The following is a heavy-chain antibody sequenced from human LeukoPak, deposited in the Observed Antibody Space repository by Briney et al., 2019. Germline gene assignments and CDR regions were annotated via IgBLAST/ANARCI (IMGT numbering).Heavy chain of an antibody. CDR3: SRGGYSHAFDI. CDR1: GFTFSNYW. Sequence: GGSLRLSCAASGFTFSNYWMHWVRQAPGKGLVWVSHINWDGSVTTYADSVRGRFTISRDNAKNTLYLQMDSLRAEDTAVYYCSRGGYSHAFDIWGQGTVVTVSS. D-gene: IGHD2-15*01. V-gene: IGHV3-74*01. J-gene: IGHJ3*02. CDR2: INWDGSVT.